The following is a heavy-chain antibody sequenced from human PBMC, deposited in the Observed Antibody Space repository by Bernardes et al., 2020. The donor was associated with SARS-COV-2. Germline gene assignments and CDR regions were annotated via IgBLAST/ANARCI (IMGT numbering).Heavy chain of an antibody. CDR1: GFTLCRYS. J-gene: IGHJ5*02. Sequence: GGSLSPSRAASGFTLCRYSMTWVRPAPGEGLEWVSTISGSGGSTYYADSVKGRFTISRDNSKNTLYLQMNSLRAEDTAVFYCAGYGSGSYKWFDPWGQGTLVTVSS. V-gene: IGHV3-23*01. CDR3: AGYGSGSYKWFDP. D-gene: IGHD3-10*01. CDR2: ISGSGGST.